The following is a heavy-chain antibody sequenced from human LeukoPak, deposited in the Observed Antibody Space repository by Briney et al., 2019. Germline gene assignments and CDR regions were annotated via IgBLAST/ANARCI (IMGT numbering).Heavy chain of an antibody. CDR3: ARGIYDFWSGYQIRNWFDP. J-gene: IGHJ5*02. CDR1: GYTFTSYY. D-gene: IGHD3-3*01. CDR2: INPSGGST. Sequence: ASVKVSCKASGYTFTSYYMHWVRQAPGQGLEWMGIINPSGGSTSYAQKFQGRVTMTRDTSTSTVYMELSSLRSEDTAVYYCARGIYDFWSGYQIRNWFDPWGQGTLVTVSS. V-gene: IGHV1-46*01.